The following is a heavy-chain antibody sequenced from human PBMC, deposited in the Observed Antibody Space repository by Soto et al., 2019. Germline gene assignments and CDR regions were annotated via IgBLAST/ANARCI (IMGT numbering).Heavy chain of an antibody. D-gene: IGHD6-13*01. V-gene: IGHV4-31*03. CDR3: ARVSRQQQLVQDYFDY. J-gene: IGHJ4*02. CDR2: IYYSGST. Sequence: QVQLQESGPGLVKPSQTLSLTCTVSGGSISSGGYYWSWIRQHPGKGLEWIGYIYYSGSTYYNPSLTSRVTISVDTSKNQFSLKLSSVTAADTAVYYCARVSRQQQLVQDYFDYWGQGTLVTVSS. CDR1: GGSISSGGYY.